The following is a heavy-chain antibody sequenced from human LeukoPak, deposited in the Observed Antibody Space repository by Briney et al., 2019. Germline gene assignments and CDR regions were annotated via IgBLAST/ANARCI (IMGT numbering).Heavy chain of an antibody. CDR2: IYHSGST. J-gene: IGHJ3*02. CDR1: GYSISSGYY. V-gene: IGHV4-38-2*01. Sequence: PSETLSVTCAVSGYSISSGYYWAWIRQPPGKGLEWIGSIYHSGSTYYNPSLKSRVTISVDTSKNQFSLKLSSVTAADTAVYYCASDPINDAFDIWGQGTMVTVSS. CDR3: ASDPINDAFDI. D-gene: IGHD5-12*01.